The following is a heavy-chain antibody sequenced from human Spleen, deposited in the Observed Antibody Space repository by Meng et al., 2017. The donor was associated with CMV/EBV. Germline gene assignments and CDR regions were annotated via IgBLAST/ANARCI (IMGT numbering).Heavy chain of an antibody. CDR3: VRGPYIVVVPNWFDS. V-gene: IGHV3-23*01. Sequence: SGFAFSRSAMNWVRQSPGKGLEWLSGIRGSGGDTYYADSVKGRFAISRDNSNNMLFLEMKTLRAEDTAFYYCVRGPYIVVVPNWFDSWGQGTLVTVSS. D-gene: IGHD2-2*01. J-gene: IGHJ5*01. CDR2: IRGSGGDT. CDR1: GFAFSRSA.